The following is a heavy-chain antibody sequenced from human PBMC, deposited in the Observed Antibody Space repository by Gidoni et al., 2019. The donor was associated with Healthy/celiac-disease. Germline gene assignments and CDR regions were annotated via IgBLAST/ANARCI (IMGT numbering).Heavy chain of an antibody. Sequence: QVQLQQWGAGLLKPSETLSLTCAVYGGSFSGYYWSWIRQLPGKGLEWIGEINHSGSTNYNPSLKSRVTISVDTSKNQCSLKLSSVTAADTAVYYCARVKVWYYYGSGSPRGANYYYYYGMDVWGQGTTVTVSS. CDR2: INHSGST. CDR3: ARVKVWYYYGSGSPRGANYYYYYGMDV. J-gene: IGHJ6*02. D-gene: IGHD3-10*01. CDR1: GGSFSGYY. V-gene: IGHV4-34*01.